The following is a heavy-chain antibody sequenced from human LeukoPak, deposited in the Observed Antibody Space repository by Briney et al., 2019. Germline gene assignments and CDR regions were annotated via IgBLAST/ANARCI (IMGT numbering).Heavy chain of an antibody. V-gene: IGHV4-4*07. CDR3: ARERPHYYGSGSYYGDYYYYYYMDV. CDR1: GGSISSYY. D-gene: IGHD3-10*01. CDR2: IYTSGST. J-gene: IGHJ6*03. Sequence: SETLSLTCTVSGGSISSYYWSWIRQPAGKGLEWIGRIYTSGSTNYNPALKSRVTISVDPSKNQFSLKLSSVTAADTAVSYCARERPHYYGSGSYYGDYYYYYYMDVWGKGTTVTVSS.